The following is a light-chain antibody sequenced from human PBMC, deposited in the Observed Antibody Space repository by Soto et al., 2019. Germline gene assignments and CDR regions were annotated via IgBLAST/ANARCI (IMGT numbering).Light chain of an antibody. Sequence: EIVLTQSPGTLSLSPGQRATLSCRASQTFSSAYLAWYQQRPGQAPRLLIYGASSRATGIPDRFGGSGSGTDFTLTISRLEPEDFAVYYCQQYSNSLTFGGGTKVEIK. CDR2: GAS. CDR1: QTFSSAY. J-gene: IGKJ4*01. CDR3: QQYSNSLT. V-gene: IGKV3-20*01.